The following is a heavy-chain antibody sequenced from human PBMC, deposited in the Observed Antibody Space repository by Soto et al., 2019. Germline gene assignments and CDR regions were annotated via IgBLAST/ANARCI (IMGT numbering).Heavy chain of an antibody. V-gene: IGHV1-69*08. CDR1: GGTFSSYT. J-gene: IGHJ6*03. D-gene: IGHD2-2*01. CDR2: IIPILGIA. Sequence: QVQLVQSGAEVKKPGSSVKVSCKASGGTFSSYTISWVRQAPGQGLEWMGRIIPILGIANYAQKFQGRVTITADKSTSTAYMELSILRSEDTAVYYCAREVVPAAMHYYYYYMDVWGKGTTVTVSS. CDR3: AREVVPAAMHYYYYYMDV.